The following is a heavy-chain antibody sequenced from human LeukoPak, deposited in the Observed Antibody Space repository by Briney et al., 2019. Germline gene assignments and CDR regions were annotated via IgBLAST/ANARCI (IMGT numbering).Heavy chain of an antibody. Sequence: SVKVSCKASGFTFTSSSMQWVRQARGQRLEWIGWIAVGSGNTNYAQKFQGRVTITRDMSTSTAYMELSSLSSDDTALYYCAAVFGSGYYYYFDYWGQGTLVTVSS. J-gene: IGHJ4*02. D-gene: IGHD3-22*01. CDR2: IAVGSGNT. CDR3: AAVFGSGYYYYFDY. V-gene: IGHV1-58*02. CDR1: GFTFTSSS.